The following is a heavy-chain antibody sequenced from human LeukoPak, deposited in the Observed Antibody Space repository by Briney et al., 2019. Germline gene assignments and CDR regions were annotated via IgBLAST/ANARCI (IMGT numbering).Heavy chain of an antibody. CDR3: AREGAIVGNAFDL. Sequence: GGTLRLSCAASGFTFSSYVMSWVRQAPGKGLEWVAIISYDESKQYYVDSVKGRFTISRDNSKKSLYLQMNGLRPDDTAVYYCAREGAIVGNAFDLWGLGTMVIVSS. J-gene: IGHJ3*01. D-gene: IGHD3-16*02. V-gene: IGHV3-30-3*01. CDR2: ISYDESKQ. CDR1: GFTFSSYV.